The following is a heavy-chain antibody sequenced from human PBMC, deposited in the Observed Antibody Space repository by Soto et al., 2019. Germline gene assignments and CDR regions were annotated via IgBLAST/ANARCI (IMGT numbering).Heavy chain of an antibody. J-gene: IGHJ6*02. Sequence: ASVKVSCKASGYTFTSYGISWVRQAPGQGLEWMGWISAYNGNTNYAQKLQGRVTMTTDTSTSTAYMELRSLRSDDTAVYYCARDAACSSTSCYSDYYYYGMDVRGQGTTVTVSS. V-gene: IGHV1-18*01. CDR1: GYTFTSYG. CDR2: ISAYNGNT. CDR3: ARDAACSSTSCYSDYYYYGMDV. D-gene: IGHD2-2*01.